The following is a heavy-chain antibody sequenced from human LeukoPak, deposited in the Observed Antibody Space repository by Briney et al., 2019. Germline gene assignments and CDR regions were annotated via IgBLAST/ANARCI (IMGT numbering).Heavy chain of an antibody. Sequence: SETLSLTCAVYGGSISGGTYYWGWIRQPPGKGLEWIGSIYYTGSTYDNPSLKSRVTISVDTSKNQFSLKLSSVTAADTAVYYCARRGGSGRAFDYWGQGTLVTVSS. CDR2: IYYTGST. V-gene: IGHV4-39*01. J-gene: IGHJ4*02. CDR3: ARRGGSGRAFDY. CDR1: GGSISGGTYY. D-gene: IGHD1-26*01.